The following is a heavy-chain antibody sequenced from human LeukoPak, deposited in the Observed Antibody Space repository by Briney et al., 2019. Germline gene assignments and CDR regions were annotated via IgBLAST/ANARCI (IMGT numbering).Heavy chain of an antibody. CDR2: IHSSGST. CDR1: GGSLRRHF. J-gene: IGHJ4*02. D-gene: IGHD3-9*01. CDR3: ARDPGDTDWYDFDF. Sequence: SDTLSLTCTVSGGSLRRHFWSWFRRPPGKGLENIGYIHSSGSTNYNPSYKSRVTVSLEMSNNQLSLSLSSVTAADTAVYYCARDPGDTDWYDFDFWGQGILVTVSS. V-gene: IGHV4-59*11.